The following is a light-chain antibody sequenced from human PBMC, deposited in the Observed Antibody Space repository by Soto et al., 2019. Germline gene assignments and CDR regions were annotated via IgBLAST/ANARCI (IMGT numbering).Light chain of an antibody. J-gene: IGLJ1*01. CDR3: SSYRSSSTLVV. V-gene: IGLV1-40*01. CDR1: YSNIGFGYD. Sequence: QSVLTQPPSVSGAPGQGVTISCNGSYSNIGFGYDVHWYQQFPGTAPKVLIYSNNKRPSGVPDRFSGSKSGSSASLAITGLQAEDEADYYCSSYRSSSTLVVFGTGTKVTVL. CDR2: SNN.